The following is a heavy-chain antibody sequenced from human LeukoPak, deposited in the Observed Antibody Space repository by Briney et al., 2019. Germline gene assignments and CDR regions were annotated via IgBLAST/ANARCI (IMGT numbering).Heavy chain of an antibody. CDR2: IIPIFGRT. D-gene: IGHD5-12*01. CDR3: ARALVDIVATTSSSWYTNGMDV. Sequence: SVKVSCKASGGTFSSYAISWVRQAPGQGLEWMGGIIPIFGRTNYAQKFQGRVTITADKSTSTAYMELSSQRSEDTALYYCARALVDIVATTSSSWYTNGMDVWGKGTTVTVSS. CDR1: GGTFSSYA. V-gene: IGHV1-69*06. J-gene: IGHJ6*04.